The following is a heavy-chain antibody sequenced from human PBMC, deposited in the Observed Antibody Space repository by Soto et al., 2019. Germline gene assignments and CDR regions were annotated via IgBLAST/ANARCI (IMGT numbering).Heavy chain of an antibody. Sequence: SQTLSLTCAISGDSVSSNSAAWNWIRQSPSRGLEWLGRTYYRSKWYNDYAVSVKSRITINPDTSKNQFSLQLNSVTPEDTAVYYCARVTTDIVVVQAAIHNWFDPWGQGTVVTVSS. CDR2: TYYRSKWYN. D-gene: IGHD2-2*01. CDR1: GDSVSSNSAA. CDR3: ARVTTDIVVVQAAIHNWFDP. V-gene: IGHV6-1*01. J-gene: IGHJ5*02.